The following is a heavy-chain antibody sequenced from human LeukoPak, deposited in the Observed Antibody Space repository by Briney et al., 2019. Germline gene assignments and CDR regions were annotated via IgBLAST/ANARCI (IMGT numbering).Heavy chain of an antibody. CDR2: IYYSGST. D-gene: IGHD3-3*01. J-gene: IGHJ6*02. CDR3: ARVKYYDSWSGYYDGMDV. Sequence: SETLSLTCTVSGGSISSYYWSWIRQPPGKGLEWIGYIYYSGSTNYNPSLKSRVTISVDTSKNQFSLKLSSVTAADTAVYYCARVKYYDSWSGYYDGMDVWGQGTTVTVSS. V-gene: IGHV4-59*01. CDR1: GGSISSYY.